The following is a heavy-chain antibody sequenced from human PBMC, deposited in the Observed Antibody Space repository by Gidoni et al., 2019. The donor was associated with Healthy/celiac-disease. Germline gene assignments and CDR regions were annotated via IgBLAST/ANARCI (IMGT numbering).Heavy chain of an antibody. Sequence: EVQLVESGGGLVKPGGSLRLSCAASGFTFSNAWMSWVRQAPGKGLEWVCRIKSKTDGETTDYAAPVKGRFTISRDDSKNTLYLQMNSLKTEDTAVYYCTTGAITMVQGRDYWGQGTLVTVSS. CDR3: TTGAITMVQGRDY. CDR1: GFTFSNAW. V-gene: IGHV3-15*01. J-gene: IGHJ4*02. D-gene: IGHD3-10*01. CDR2: IKSKTDGETT.